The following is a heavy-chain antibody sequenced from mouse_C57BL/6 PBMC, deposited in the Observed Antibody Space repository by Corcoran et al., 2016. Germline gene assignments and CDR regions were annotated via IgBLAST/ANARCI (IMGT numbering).Heavy chain of an antibody. V-gene: IGHV1-26*01. CDR2: INPNNGGT. Sequence: EVQLQQSGPELVKPGASVKISCKASGYTFTDYYMNWVKQSHGKSLEWIGDINPNNGGTSYNQKFKGKATLTVDKSSSTAYMELRSLTSEDSAVYYCARRGPLYYDYDSAWFAYWGQGTLVTVSA. J-gene: IGHJ3*01. D-gene: IGHD2-4*01. CDR3: ARRGPLYYDYDSAWFAY. CDR1: GYTFTDYY.